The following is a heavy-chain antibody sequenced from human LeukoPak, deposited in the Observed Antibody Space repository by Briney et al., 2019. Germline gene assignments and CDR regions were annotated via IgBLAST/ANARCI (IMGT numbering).Heavy chain of an antibody. V-gene: IGHV3-7*01. CDR1: GFTFSTYW. J-gene: IGHJ4*02. CDR3: ARDFSLTRLERPFDY. Sequence: GGSLRLSCAASGFTFSTYWMTWVRRAPGKGLEWVANINRDGSDKYYVDSMKGRFTISRDNAKNSLYLQMNSLRAEDTAVYYCARDFSLTRLERPFDYWGQGTLVTVSS. D-gene: IGHD1-1*01. CDR2: INRDGSDK.